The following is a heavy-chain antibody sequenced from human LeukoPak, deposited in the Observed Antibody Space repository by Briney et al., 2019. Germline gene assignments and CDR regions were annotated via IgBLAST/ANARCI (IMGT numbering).Heavy chain of an antibody. J-gene: IGHJ6*03. D-gene: IGHD1-7*01. V-gene: IGHV4-34*01. CDR3: ARLGRSPYNWNYGTYYYYYYYMDV. Sequence: SETLSLTCAVYGGSFSGYYWSWIRQPPGKGLEWIGEINHSGSTNYNPSLKSRVTISVDTSKNQFSLKLSSVTAADTAVYYCARLGRSPYNWNYGTYYYYYYYMDVWGKGTTVTVSS. CDR2: INHSGST. CDR1: GGSFSGYY.